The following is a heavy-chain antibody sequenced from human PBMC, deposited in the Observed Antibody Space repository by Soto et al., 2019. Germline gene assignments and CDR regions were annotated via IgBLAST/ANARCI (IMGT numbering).Heavy chain of an antibody. D-gene: IGHD1-26*01. J-gene: IGHJ6*02. CDR3: TRPPFTGAKNYGMDV. CDR2: IRSKANSYAT. V-gene: IGHV3-73*01. Sequence: GGSLRLSCAASGFTFSGSAMHWVRQASGKGLEWVGRIRSKANSYATAYAASVKGRFTISRDDSKNTAYLQMNSLKTEDTAVYYCTRPPFTGAKNYGMDVWGQGTTVTVSS. CDR1: GFTFSGSA.